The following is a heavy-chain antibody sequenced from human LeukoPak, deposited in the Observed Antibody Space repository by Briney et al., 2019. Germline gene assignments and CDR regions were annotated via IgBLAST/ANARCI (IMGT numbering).Heavy chain of an antibody. V-gene: IGHV4-30-4*01. J-gene: IGHJ4*02. CDR2: IYYSGST. D-gene: IGHD3-22*01. CDR1: GGSISSGDYY. Sequence: PSETLSLTCTVSGGSISSGDYYWSWIRQPPGKGLEWIGYIYYSGSTYYNPSLKSRVTISVDTSKNQFSLKLSSVTAADTAVYYCVGDSSGYHFDYWGQGTLVTVSS. CDR3: VGDSSGYHFDY.